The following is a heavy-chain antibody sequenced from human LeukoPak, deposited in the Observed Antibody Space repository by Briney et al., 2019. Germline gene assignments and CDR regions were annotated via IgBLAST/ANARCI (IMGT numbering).Heavy chain of an antibody. D-gene: IGHD4-17*01. CDR2: IYYSGST. CDR1: GGSIRSYY. J-gene: IGHJ3*02. CDR3: ARDPTTVTKGLDI. V-gene: IGHV4-59*01. Sequence: SDTLSLTCTVSGGSIRSYYWSWIRKPPGYGLESFGYIYYSGSTNYNPSLRSRVTISVDTSKNQFSLKLSSVTAADTAVHYCARDPTTVTKGLDIWGQGTMVTVSS.